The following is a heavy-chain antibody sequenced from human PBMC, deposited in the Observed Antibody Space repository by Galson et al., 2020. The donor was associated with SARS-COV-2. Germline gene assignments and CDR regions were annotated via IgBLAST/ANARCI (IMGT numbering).Heavy chain of an antibody. CDR2: VKRKTDGGTT. J-gene: IGHJ6*03. CDR1: GFTYSNAW. D-gene: IGHD2-21*01. Sequence: GEYLKLPCAASGFTYSNAWLRWVRQAPGKGLAWVGRVKRKTDGGTTDHAAPEKGRCTISNDESTNTLYLQMNSLKTEDTAVYYCTSLKQRRAAVVLWVVYYYYMVGLGKGTTVTCSS. V-gene: IGHV3-15*01. CDR3: TSLKQRRAAVVLWVVYYYYMVG.